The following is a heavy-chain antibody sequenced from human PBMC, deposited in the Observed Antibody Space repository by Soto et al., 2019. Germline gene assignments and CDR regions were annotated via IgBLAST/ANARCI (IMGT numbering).Heavy chain of an antibody. D-gene: IGHD3-22*01. CDR1: GFTFSSYG. CDR3: ASSSGYYEGPFDY. CDR2: IWYDGSNK. V-gene: IGHV3-33*01. Sequence: HPGGSLRLSCAASGFTFSSYGMHWVRQAPGKGLEWVAVIWYDGSNKYYADSVKGRFTISRDNSKNTLYLQMNSLRAEDTAVYYCASSSGYYEGPFDYWGQGTLVTVSS. J-gene: IGHJ4*02.